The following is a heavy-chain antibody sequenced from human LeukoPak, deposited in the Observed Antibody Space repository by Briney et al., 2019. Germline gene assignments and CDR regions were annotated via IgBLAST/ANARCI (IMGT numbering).Heavy chain of an antibody. J-gene: IGHJ4*02. CDR3: ARVLDSSGYYLGY. CDR1: GYTFTSYD. CDR2: MNPNSGNT. D-gene: IGHD3-22*01. Sequence: GASVKVSCKASGYTFTSYDINWVRQATGQGLEWMGWMNPNSGNTGYAQKFQGRVTMTRNTSISTAYMELSSLRSEDTAVYYCARVLDSSGYYLGYWGQGTLVTVSS. V-gene: IGHV1-8*01.